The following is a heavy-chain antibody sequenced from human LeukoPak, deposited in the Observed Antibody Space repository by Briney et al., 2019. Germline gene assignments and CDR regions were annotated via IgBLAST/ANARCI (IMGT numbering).Heavy chain of an antibody. D-gene: IGHD3-3*01. Sequence: SQTLSLTCTVSGGSISSGGYYWSWIRQHPGKGLEWIGYIYYSGSTHYNPSLKSRVTISVDTSKNQFSLKLSSVTAADTAVYYCARATNDFWSGTYYYYYYMDVWGKGTTVTVSS. V-gene: IGHV4-31*03. CDR1: GGSISSGGYY. CDR2: IYYSGST. CDR3: ARATNDFWSGTYYYYYYMDV. J-gene: IGHJ6*03.